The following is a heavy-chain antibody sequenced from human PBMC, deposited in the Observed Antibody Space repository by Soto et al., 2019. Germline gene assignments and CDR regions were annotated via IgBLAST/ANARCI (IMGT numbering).Heavy chain of an antibody. J-gene: IGHJ4*02. CDR2: ISSSSSYI. CDR3: ARYGERADYDFWSGYLQYYFDY. D-gene: IGHD3-3*01. Sequence: PGGSLRLSCAASGFTFSSYSMNWFRQAPGKGLEWVSSISSSSSYIYYADSVKGRFTISRDNAKNSLYLQMNSLRAEDTAVYYCARYGERADYDFWSGYLQYYFDYWGQGTLVTVSS. CDR1: GFTFSSYS. V-gene: IGHV3-21*01.